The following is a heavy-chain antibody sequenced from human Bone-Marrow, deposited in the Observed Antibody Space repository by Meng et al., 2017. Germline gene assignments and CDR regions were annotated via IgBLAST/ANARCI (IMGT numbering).Heavy chain of an antibody. J-gene: IGHJ3*02. CDR1: GDSITSGGYY. Sequence: QVHLPGSGPGLVKPSQTLSLACTVSGDSITSGGYYWTWIRQHPGKGLEWIGYNYYSGSTSYNPSLKNRLSISIDTSKNQFSLKLSSVTAADTAMYYCASGLWINAFDTWGQGTVVTVSS. V-gene: IGHV4-31*03. D-gene: IGHD2/OR15-2a*01. CDR3: ASGLWINAFDT. CDR2: NYYSGST.